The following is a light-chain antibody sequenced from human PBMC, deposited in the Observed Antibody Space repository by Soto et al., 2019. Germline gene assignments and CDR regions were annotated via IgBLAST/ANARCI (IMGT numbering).Light chain of an antibody. V-gene: IGLV1-44*01. CDR1: TSNIGYNT. Sequence: QSVLTQPPSASGTPGQRVTISCSGSTSNIGYNTVNWYQQLPGTAPKLLIYLNDQRPSGVPGRFSGSKSATSASLAISGLQSEDEGNYYCSSYTSSTTLVVFGGGTKLTVL. CDR3: SSYTSSTTLVV. CDR2: LND. J-gene: IGLJ2*01.